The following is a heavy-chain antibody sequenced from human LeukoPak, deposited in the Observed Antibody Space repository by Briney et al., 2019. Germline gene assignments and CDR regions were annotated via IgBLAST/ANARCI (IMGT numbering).Heavy chain of an antibody. CDR2: IRSVDYRT. Sequence: GGSLRLSCAASGFTFSSHEMTWARRAPGKGLEWVSHIRSVDYRTYYADSVKGRFTISRDNAKNSLYLQMNILRVEDTAVYYCAREPRGDLHAFDLWGQGTVVTVSS. J-gene: IGHJ3*01. CDR1: GFTFSSHE. CDR3: AREPRGDLHAFDL. V-gene: IGHV3-48*03.